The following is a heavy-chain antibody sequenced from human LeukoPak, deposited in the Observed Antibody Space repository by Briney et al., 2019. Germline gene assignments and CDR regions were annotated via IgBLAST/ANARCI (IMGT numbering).Heavy chain of an antibody. V-gene: IGHV3-23*01. Sequence: PGGSLRLSCAASGFTFSSYAMSWVRQAPGKGLEWVSAISGSGGSTYYADSVKGRFTISRDNSKNTLYLQMNSLRAEDTAVYYCAKPFTPSPGSYDDAFDIWGQGTMVTVSS. CDR1: GFTFSSYA. CDR3: AKPFTPSPGSYDDAFDI. CDR2: ISGSGGST. J-gene: IGHJ3*02. D-gene: IGHD1-26*01.